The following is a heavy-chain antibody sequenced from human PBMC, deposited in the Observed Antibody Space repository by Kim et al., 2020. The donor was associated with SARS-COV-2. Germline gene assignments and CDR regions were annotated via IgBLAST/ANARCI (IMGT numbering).Heavy chain of an antibody. Sequence: SETLSLTCTVSGGSISSYYWSWIRQPPGKGLEWIGYIYYSGSTNYNPSLKSRVTISVDTSKNQFSLKLSSVTAADTAVYYCARVRLWGKGASGYAPALYWYFDLWGRGTPVTVSS. J-gene: IGHJ2*01. CDR3: ARVRLWGKGASGYAPALYWYFDL. V-gene: IGHV4-59*01. CDR1: GGSISSYY. CDR2: IYYSGST. D-gene: IGHD5-12*01.